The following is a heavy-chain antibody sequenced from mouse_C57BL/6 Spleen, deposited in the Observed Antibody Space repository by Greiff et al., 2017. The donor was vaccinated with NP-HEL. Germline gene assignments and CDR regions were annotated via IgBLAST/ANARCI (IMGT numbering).Heavy chain of an antibody. V-gene: IGHV1-53*01. CDR1: GYTFTSYW. J-gene: IGHJ3*01. D-gene: IGHD2-4*01. CDR3: ARKGDYDYDVEDWFAY. CDR2: INPSNGGT. Sequence: VQLQQPGTELVKPGASVKLSCKASGYTFTSYWMHWVKQRPGQGLEWIGNINPSNGGTNYNEKFKSKATLTVDKSSSTAYMQLSSLTSEDSAVYYCARKGDYDYDVEDWFAYWGQGTLVTVSA.